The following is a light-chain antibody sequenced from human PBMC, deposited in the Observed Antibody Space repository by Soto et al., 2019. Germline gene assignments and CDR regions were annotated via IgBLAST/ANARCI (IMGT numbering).Light chain of an antibody. J-gene: IGLJ1*01. CDR3: SSYAGSNNLYV. V-gene: IGLV2-8*01. Sequence: FVLTQPPAASGSPGQSVTISCTGTSSDIGVYNYVSWYQQHPGKAPKLMIYEVSKRPSGVPDRFSGSKSGNTASLTVSGLXAEDEADYYCSSYAGSNNLYVFGTGTKVTVL. CDR1: SSDIGVYNY. CDR2: EVS.